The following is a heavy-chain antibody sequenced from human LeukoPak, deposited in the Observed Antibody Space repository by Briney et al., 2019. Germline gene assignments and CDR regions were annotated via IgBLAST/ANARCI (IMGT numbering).Heavy chain of an antibody. V-gene: IGHV5-51*01. J-gene: IGHJ4*02. CDR1: GYSFTSYW. CDR3: ARRGLRFLEWFPFDY. CDR2: IYPGDSDT. D-gene: IGHD3-3*01. Sequence: GESLKISCKGSGYSFTSYWIGWVGQLPGKGLEGMGIIYPGDSDTRYSPSFQGQVTISADKSISTAYLQWSSLKASDTAMYYCARRGLRFLEWFPFDYWGQGTLVTVSS.